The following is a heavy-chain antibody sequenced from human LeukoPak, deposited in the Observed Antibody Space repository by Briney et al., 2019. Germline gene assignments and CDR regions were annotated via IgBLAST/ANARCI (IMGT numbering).Heavy chain of an antibody. J-gene: IGHJ4*02. CDR1: GFTVSSNY. D-gene: IGHD3-22*01. CDR2: IYSGGST. Sequence: GGSLGLSCAASGFTVSSNYMSWVRQAPGKGLEWVSVIYSGGSTYYADSVKGRFTISRDNSKNTLYLQMNSLRAEDTAVYYCARGPNYDSSGYYYPFDYWGQGTLVTVSS. V-gene: IGHV3-66*01. CDR3: ARGPNYDSSGYYYPFDY.